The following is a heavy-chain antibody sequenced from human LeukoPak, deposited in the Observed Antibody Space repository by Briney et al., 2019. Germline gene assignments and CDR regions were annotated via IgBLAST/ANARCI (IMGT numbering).Heavy chain of an antibody. CDR1: GFTFSSYA. V-gene: IGHV3-49*04. CDR3: TRDRGAYNLYDY. CDR2: IRSKAYGETP. D-gene: IGHD1-1*01. Sequence: GGSLRLSCAASGFTFSSYAMSWVRQAPGKGLEWVGFIRSKAYGETPDYAASVKGRFTISRDDSKAIAYLQMNSLKTEDTAVYHCTRDRGAYNLYDYWGQGTLVTVSS. J-gene: IGHJ4*02.